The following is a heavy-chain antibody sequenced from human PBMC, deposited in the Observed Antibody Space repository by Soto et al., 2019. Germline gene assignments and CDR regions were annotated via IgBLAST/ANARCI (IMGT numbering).Heavy chain of an antibody. D-gene: IGHD5-18*01. J-gene: IGHJ6*02. V-gene: IGHV3-11*01. Sequence: GGSXRLSCAASGFTFIDYDMIWIRQAPGKGLELVSYISSSGSTIYYADSVKGRFTISRDNAKNSLYLQMNSLRAEDTAVYYCARANRSGDAKVIYYYYGMDVWGQGTTVTVYS. CDR2: ISSSGSTI. CDR3: ARANRSGDAKVIYYYYGMDV. CDR1: GFTFIDYD.